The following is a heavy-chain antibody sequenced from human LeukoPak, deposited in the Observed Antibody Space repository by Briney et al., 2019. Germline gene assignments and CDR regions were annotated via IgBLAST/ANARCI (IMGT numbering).Heavy chain of an antibody. Sequence: GGSLRLSCAASGFTFSTYSLSWVRQASGKGLEWVANIKQDGSEKYYGGSVRGRFTISRDNAKNSLYLQMNSLRAEDTAVYYCARAVGNSGTDYWGQGTLVTVSS. J-gene: IGHJ4*02. CDR1: GFTFSTYS. V-gene: IGHV3-7*04. CDR3: ARAVGNSGTDY. CDR2: IKQDGSEK. D-gene: IGHD4-23*01.